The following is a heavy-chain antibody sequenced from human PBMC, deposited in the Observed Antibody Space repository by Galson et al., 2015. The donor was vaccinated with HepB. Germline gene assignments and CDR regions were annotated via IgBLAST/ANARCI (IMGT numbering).Heavy chain of an antibody. CDR1: GFTFSSQA. CDR3: ASAPREGVTPPFDY. J-gene: IGHJ4*02. CDR2: ISGSGDRT. V-gene: IGHV3-23*01. Sequence: SLRLSCAASGFTFSSQAMSWVRQAPGKGLEWVSAISGSGDRTYYADSVKGRFTLSRDDSKNTMYLQMNSLRAEDTAIYYCASAPREGVTPPFDYWGQGTLVTVSS. D-gene: IGHD3-10*01.